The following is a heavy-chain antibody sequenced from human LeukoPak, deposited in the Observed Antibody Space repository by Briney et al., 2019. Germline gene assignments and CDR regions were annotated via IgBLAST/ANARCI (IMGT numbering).Heavy chain of an antibody. J-gene: IGHJ6*04. D-gene: IGHD3-10*02. CDR2: ISSSGSTI. CDR3: AELGITMIGGV. V-gene: IGHV3-48*03. CDR1: GFTFSSYE. Sequence: GGSLRLSCAASGFTFSSYEMNWVRQAPGKGLEWVSYISSSGSTIYYADSVKGRFTISRDNAKNSLYLQMNSLRAEDTAVYYCAELGITMIGGVWGKGTTVTVSS.